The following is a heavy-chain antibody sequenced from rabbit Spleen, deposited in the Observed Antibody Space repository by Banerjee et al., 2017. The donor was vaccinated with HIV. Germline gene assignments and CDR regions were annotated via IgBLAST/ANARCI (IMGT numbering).Heavy chain of an antibody. CDR1: GVSFSSSSY. J-gene: IGHJ4*01. CDR2: IDTGSSGFT. D-gene: IGHD4-2*01. Sequence: VESGGGLVQPGASLTLTCTASGVSFSSSSYMCWVRQAPGKGLEWIACIDTGSSGFTYFATWAKGRFTCSKTSSTTVTLKMTSLTAADTATYFCASDTSYGGTGVALKLWGPGTLVTV. V-gene: IGHV1S40*01. CDR3: ASDTSYGGTGVALKL.